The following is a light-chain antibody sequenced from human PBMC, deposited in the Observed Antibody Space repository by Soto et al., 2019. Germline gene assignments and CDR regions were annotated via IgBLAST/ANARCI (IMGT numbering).Light chain of an antibody. CDR3: QQLNSYPQT. Sequence: DIQMTQSPSSLAASVGDRVTITCRASQSITNYLNWYQQKPGKAPNLLIYAASSLQSGVPSRFSGSGSGPDFTLTISSLQPEDSATYFCQQLNSYPQTFGQGTRLEIK. J-gene: IGKJ5*01. CDR1: QSITNY. V-gene: IGKV1-39*01. CDR2: AAS.